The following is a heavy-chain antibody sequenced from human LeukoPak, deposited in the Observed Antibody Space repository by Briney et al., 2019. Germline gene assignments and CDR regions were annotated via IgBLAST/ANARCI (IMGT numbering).Heavy chain of an antibody. CDR2: ISSSGSTI. J-gene: IGHJ4*02. D-gene: IGHD1-26*01. CDR1: GFTFSSYE. CDR3: ARDVYVVGASQGDY. V-gene: IGHV3-48*03. Sequence: PGGSLRLSCAASGFTFSSYEMNWVRQAPGKGLEWVSYISSSGSTIYYADSVKGRFTISRDNAKNSLYLQMNSPRAEDTAVYYCARDVYVVGASQGDYWGQGTLVTVSS.